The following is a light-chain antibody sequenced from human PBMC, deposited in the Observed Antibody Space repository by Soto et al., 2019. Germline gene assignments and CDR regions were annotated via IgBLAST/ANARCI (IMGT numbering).Light chain of an antibody. V-gene: IGLV1-47*01. Sequence: QSVLTQTPSVSGTPGQRVNISCSGSSSNIGRNYVYWYHQFPGTAPKLLIYRDNERRSGVPDRFSGSKSGTSASLAISGLRSGDEADYHCATWDDSLGGPVFGGGTKLTVL. CDR3: ATWDDSLGGPV. J-gene: IGLJ2*01. CDR1: SSNIGRNY. CDR2: RDN.